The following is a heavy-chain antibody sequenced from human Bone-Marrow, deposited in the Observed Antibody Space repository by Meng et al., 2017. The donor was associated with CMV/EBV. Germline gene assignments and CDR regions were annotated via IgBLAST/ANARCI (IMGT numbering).Heavy chain of an antibody. CDR2: ISSSGSTI. V-gene: IGHV3-11*04. Sequence: GESLKISCAASGFTFSDYYMSWIRQAPGKGLEWVSYISSSGSTIYYADSVKGRFTISRDNAKNSLYLQMNSLRAEDTAVYYCASSFGVDPNWFDPWGQGTLVTVSS. CDR1: GFTFSDYY. D-gene: IGHD3-3*01. CDR3: ASSFGVDPNWFDP. J-gene: IGHJ5*02.